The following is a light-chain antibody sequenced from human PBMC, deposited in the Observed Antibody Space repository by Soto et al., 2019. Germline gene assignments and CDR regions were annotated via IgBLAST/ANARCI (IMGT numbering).Light chain of an antibody. CDR2: KAS. Sequence: IRMTQSPSSLSASTGDRVTITCRASQGISSYVAWYQQKPGKAPKGLIYKASTLESGAPSRFSGSGSGTEFTLTISSLQPDDFATYDCQQYYSYPWTFGQGP. CDR3: QQYYSYPWT. V-gene: IGKV1-8*01. J-gene: IGKJ1*01. CDR1: QGISSY.